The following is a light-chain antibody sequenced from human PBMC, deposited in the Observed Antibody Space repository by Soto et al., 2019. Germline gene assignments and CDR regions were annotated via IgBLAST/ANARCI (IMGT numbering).Light chain of an antibody. CDR2: RNN. CDR1: SSNIGSNY. Sequence: LTQPPSASGTPGQRVTISCSGSSSNIGSNYVYWYQQLPGTAPKLLIYRNNQRPSGVPDRFSGSKSGTSASLAISGLRSEDEADYYCAAWDDSLSGYVFGTGTKVTLL. V-gene: IGLV1-47*01. CDR3: AAWDDSLSGYV. J-gene: IGLJ1*01.